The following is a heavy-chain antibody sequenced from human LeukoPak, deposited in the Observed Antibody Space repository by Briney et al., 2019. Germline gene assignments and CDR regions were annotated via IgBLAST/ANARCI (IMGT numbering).Heavy chain of an antibody. V-gene: IGHV4-31*03. D-gene: IGHD5-18*01. CDR1: GGSISSGGYY. CDR3: ARETPRGYSYHFDY. CDR2: IYYSGST. Sequence: SQTLSLTCTVSGGSISSGGYYWSWIRQHPGKGLEWIGYIYYSGSTYYNPSLKSRVTISVDTSKNQFSLKLSSVTAADTAVYYCARETPRGYSYHFDYWGQGTLVTVSS. J-gene: IGHJ4*02.